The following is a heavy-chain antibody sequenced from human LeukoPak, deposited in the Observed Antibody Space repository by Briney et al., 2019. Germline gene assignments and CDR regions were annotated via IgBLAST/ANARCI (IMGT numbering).Heavy chain of an antibody. V-gene: IGHV1-18*01. CDR3: AREDCSGGSRYSLSLTPVFHVFDI. D-gene: IGHD2-15*01. J-gene: IGHJ3*02. CDR1: GYTFTSYG. CDR2: ISAYNGNT. Sequence: ASVKVSCKASGYTFTSYGISWVRQAPGQGLEWMGWISAYNGNTNYAQKLQGRVTMTTDTSTSTAYMNLRSLRSDDTAVYYCAREDCSGGSRYSLSLTPVFHVFDIWGQGTMVTVSS.